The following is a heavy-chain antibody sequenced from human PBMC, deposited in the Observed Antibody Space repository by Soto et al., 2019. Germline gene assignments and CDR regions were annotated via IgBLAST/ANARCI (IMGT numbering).Heavy chain of an antibody. D-gene: IGHD3-10*01. V-gene: IGHV3-74*01. CDR1: GFTFSSYW. CDR3: ARGASGRFYFDY. CDR2: IKGDASSV. Sequence: GGSMRLSCEASGFTFSSYWMHWVRKAPGKGLVWISRIKGDASSVNYAASVKGRFTISRDNAKNTLYLQMNSLSAEDTALYYCARGASGRFYFDYWGQGTLVTVSS. J-gene: IGHJ4*02.